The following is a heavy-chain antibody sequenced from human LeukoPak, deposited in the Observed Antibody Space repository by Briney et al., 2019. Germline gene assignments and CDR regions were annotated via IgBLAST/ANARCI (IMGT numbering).Heavy chain of an antibody. CDR1: GFTFDDYA. Sequence: SGRSLRLSCAASGFTFDDYAMHWVRQAPGKGLEWVSGISWNSGSIVYADSVKGRFTISRDNAKNSLYLQMNSLRAEDTAVYYCARLSHRGIAAAGIPHRDLRYYYMDVWGKGTTVTVSS. D-gene: IGHD6-13*01. CDR3: ARLSHRGIAAAGIPHRDLRYYYMDV. J-gene: IGHJ6*03. CDR2: ISWNSGSI. V-gene: IGHV3-9*01.